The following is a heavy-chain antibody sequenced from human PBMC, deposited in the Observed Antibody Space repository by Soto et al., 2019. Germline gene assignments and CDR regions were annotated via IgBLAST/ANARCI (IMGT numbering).Heavy chain of an antibody. V-gene: IGHV1-18*01. J-gene: IGHJ5*02. D-gene: IGHD3-3*01. Sequence: ASEQVSCKASGYTFPSYGISWVRQAPGQGLEWMGWISAYNGNTNYAQKLQGTVTMTTDTSTSTAYMELRSLRSDDTAVYYCARVGGKDTIFGVVIMGNNWFDPWGQGTLVTVSS. CDR3: ARVGGKDTIFGVVIMGNNWFDP. CDR2: ISAYNGNT. CDR1: GYTFPSYG.